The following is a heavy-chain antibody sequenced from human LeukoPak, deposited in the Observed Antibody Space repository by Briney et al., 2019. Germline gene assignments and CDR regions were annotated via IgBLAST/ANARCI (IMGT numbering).Heavy chain of an antibody. Sequence: GGSLRLSCVASGYTFSSFSINWVRQAPGKGLEWVSSISVRSNYIYYADSVRGRFSISRDDARNSLYLQMDSLRGDDTAVYYCARLRGNSDSSGYYYYYDYWGQGTLVTVSS. CDR3: ARLRGNSDSSGYYYYYDY. CDR1: GYTFSSFS. J-gene: IGHJ4*02. V-gene: IGHV3-21*01. D-gene: IGHD3-22*01. CDR2: ISVRSNYI.